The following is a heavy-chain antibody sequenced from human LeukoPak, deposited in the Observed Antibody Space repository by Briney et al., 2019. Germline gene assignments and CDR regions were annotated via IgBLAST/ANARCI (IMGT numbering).Heavy chain of an antibody. CDR2: ISISGGST. CDR3: AKGLDRGVIIPLF. V-gene: IGHV3-23*01. CDR1: GFTFSSYA. Sequence: GGSLRLSCAASGFTFSSYAMSWVRQAPGKGLEWVSSISISGGSTYYADSVKGRFTISRDNSKNTLYLQMNSLRAEDTAVYYCAKGLDRGVIIPLFWGQGTLVTVSS. D-gene: IGHD3-10*01. J-gene: IGHJ4*02.